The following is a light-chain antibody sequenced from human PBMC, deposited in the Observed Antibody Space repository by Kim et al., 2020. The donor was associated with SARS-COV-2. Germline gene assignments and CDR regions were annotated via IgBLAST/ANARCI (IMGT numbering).Light chain of an antibody. CDR2: TDS. Sequence: SYELTQPPSVSVSPGQTARITCSGDALSKQYAYWYQQKSGQAPVMVIYTDSERPSGIPERFSGSSSGTTVTLTISGVQAEDEADYYCQSADSSGTYWVFGGGTKLTVL. J-gene: IGLJ3*02. V-gene: IGLV3-25*03. CDR3: QSADSSGTYWV. CDR1: ALSKQY.